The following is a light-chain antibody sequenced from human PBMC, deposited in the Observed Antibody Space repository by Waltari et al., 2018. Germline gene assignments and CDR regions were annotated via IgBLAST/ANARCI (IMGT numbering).Light chain of an antibody. CDR2: QAS. J-gene: IGKJ2*01. CDR3: QQYDAYPYT. Sequence: DIQLTQSPSTLSASVGDRVTITCRASQSIHDWFAWYQQKPGKAPKVLIYQASNLQGGVPSRFSGSYSGTEFTLTISSLQPDDFATYYCQQYDAYPYTFGQGTKLEIK. CDR1: QSIHDW. V-gene: IGKV1-5*03.